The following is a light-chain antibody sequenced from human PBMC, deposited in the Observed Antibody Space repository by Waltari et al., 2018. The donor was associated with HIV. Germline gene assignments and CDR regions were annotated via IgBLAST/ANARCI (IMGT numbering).Light chain of an antibody. CDR2: DVS. V-gene: IGLV2-14*03. CDR1: SSDVGAYNY. CDR3: SSYTSSSTVV. J-gene: IGLJ2*01. Sequence: SALPQPASVSGSPGQSITISCPGTSSDVGAYNYVSWYQLHPGKAPKLMIYDVSNRPSGVSDRFSGSKSANTASLTISGLQAEDEAHYYCSSYTSSSTVVFGGGTKLTVL.